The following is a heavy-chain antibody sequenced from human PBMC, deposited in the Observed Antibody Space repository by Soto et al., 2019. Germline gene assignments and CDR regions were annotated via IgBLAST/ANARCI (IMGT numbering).Heavy chain of an antibody. CDR3: ARGDSSVHLFDY. D-gene: IGHD3-22*01. J-gene: IGHJ4*01. CDR2: IRSTGYTI. Sequence: EVQLVESGGGLVQPGGFLRLSCAASGFTFSTSNMNWVRQAPGKGLEWVSYIRSTGYTIYYADSVTGRFTLSRDNAKNSLYLQVNSLRDEDTAVYYCARGDSSVHLFDYWCHGPLCTVYS. CDR1: GFTFSTSN. V-gene: IGHV3-48*02.